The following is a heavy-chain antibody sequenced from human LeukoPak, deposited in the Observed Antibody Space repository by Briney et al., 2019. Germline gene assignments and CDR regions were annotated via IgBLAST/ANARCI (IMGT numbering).Heavy chain of an antibody. Sequence: PGRSLRLSCGASGFSFTSYWIHWGRQTPEKRLVWVSYIDPYGYDTNYADSVKGRFTISRDNNKNTLYLQMNSLRVDDTAVYFCARGPYYYDSVGHPDIWGHGTMVTVSS. J-gene: IGHJ3*02. CDR1: GFSFTSYW. CDR3: ARGPYYYDSVGHPDI. V-gene: IGHV3-74*01. CDR2: IDPYGYDT. D-gene: IGHD3-22*01.